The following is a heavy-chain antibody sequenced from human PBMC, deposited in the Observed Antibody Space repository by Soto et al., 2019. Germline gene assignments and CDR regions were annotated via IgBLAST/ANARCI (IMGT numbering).Heavy chain of an antibody. CDR3: ARDHLILPAHDFFYGSDV. CDR2: IPQDGSDG. J-gene: IGHJ6*02. CDR1: GFTLSMYS. D-gene: IGHD2-21*02. V-gene: IGHV3-7*03. Sequence: DVQLKESGGGLVQPGQSLRLSCEVSGFTLSMYSMTWVRQAPGKGLEWVAKIPQDGSDGHYLDSVKGQFTISRDNAKNSVYLQMNSLRADDTAVYYCARDHLILPAHDFFYGSDVWGQGAKVTVSS.